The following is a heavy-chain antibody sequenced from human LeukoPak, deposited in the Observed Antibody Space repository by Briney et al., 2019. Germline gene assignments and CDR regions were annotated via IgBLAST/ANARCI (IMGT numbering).Heavy chain of an antibody. CDR3: ARGRTLMATVTIFLDY. CDR1: GFTFDNYA. V-gene: IGHV3-9*01. J-gene: IGHJ4*02. D-gene: IGHD4-17*01. Sequence: PGGSLRLSCAASGFTFDNYAMNWVRQVPGKGLEWISLISWNSGTIGYADSVKGRFTISRDNAKNSLYLQMNSLRAEDTAVYYCARGRTLMATVTIFLDYWGQGILVTVSS. CDR2: ISWNSGTI.